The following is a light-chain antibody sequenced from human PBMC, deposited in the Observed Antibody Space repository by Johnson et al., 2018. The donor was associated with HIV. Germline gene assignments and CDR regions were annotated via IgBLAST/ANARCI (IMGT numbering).Light chain of an antibody. CDR1: SSNIGNNY. Sequence: QSVLTQPPSVSAAPGQKVTISCSGSSSNIGNNYVSWYQQLPGTAPKLLIYKNDKRPSGIPDRFSGSKSGTSATLGITGLQTGDEADYYCGTWDSSLSTGGNVFGTGTKVTVL. J-gene: IGLJ1*01. CDR2: KND. CDR3: GTWDSSLSTGGNV. V-gene: IGLV1-51*02.